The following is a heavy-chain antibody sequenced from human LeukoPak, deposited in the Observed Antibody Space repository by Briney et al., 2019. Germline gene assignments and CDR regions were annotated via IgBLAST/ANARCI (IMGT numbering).Heavy chain of an antibody. Sequence: GGSLRLSCAASGFTFSRYWMHWVRQAPGKGLVWVSRINSDGSSTSYADSVKGRFTISRDNAKNTLYLQMNSLRAEDTAVYYCARDGDGIAAAAADQGWFDPWGQGTLVTVSS. CDR2: INSDGSST. CDR3: ARDGDGIAAAAADQGWFDP. CDR1: GFTFSRYW. D-gene: IGHD6-13*01. J-gene: IGHJ5*02. V-gene: IGHV3-74*01.